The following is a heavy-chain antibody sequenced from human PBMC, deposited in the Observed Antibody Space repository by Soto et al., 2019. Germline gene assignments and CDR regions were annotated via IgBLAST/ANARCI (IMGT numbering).Heavy chain of an antibody. Sequence: PSETLSLTCTVSGGSISSGGYYWSWIRQHPGKGLEWIGYIYYSGSTYYNPSLKSRVTISVGTSKNQFSLKLSSVTAADTAVYYCARGRTTHYYDSSGYYPYFDYWGQGTLVTVS. CDR1: GGSISSGGYY. CDR3: ARGRTTHYYDSSGYYPYFDY. D-gene: IGHD3-22*01. CDR2: IYYSGST. J-gene: IGHJ4*02. V-gene: IGHV4-31*03.